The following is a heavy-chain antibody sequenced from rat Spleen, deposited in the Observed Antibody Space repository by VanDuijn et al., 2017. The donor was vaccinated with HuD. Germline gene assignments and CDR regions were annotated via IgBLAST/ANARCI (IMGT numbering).Heavy chain of an antibody. D-gene: IGHD4-3*01. V-gene: IGHV5-7*01. J-gene: IGHJ3*01. CDR1: GFTFSDYY. Sequence: EVQLVESGGGFVQPGKSLKLSCAASGFTFSDYYMAWVRQAPTKGLEWVATISSDGGRNFYRDSVKGRFTISRDNTRNTQFLQMDSLRSEDTATYYCARQDTSGYSNWFTYWGQGTLVTVSS. CDR3: ARQDTSGYSNWFTY. CDR2: ISSDGGRN.